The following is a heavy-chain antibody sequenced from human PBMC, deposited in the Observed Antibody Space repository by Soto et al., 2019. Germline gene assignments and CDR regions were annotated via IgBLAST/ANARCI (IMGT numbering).Heavy chain of an antibody. CDR2: IYYSGST. Sequence: QLQLQESGPGLVKPSETLSLTCTVSGGSISSSSYYWGWIRQPPGKGLEWIGSIYYSGSTYYNPSLKSRVTISVDTSKNQFSLKLSSVTAADTAVYYCARQRGMVTPDWFDPWGQGTLVTVSS. CDR1: GGSISSSSYY. J-gene: IGHJ5*02. V-gene: IGHV4-39*01. CDR3: ARQRGMVTPDWFDP. D-gene: IGHD5-18*01.